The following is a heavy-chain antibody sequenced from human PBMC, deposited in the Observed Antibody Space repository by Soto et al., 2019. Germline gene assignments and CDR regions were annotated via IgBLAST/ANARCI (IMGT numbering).Heavy chain of an antibody. CDR3: ARGATHGSSWYFWFDP. J-gene: IGHJ5*02. V-gene: IGHV1-69*01. CDR1: GGTFSTYP. CDR2: IIPLFGTT. Sequence: QVQLVQSGAEVRMPGSSVKVSCKASGGTFSTYPINWVRQAPGQGLEWMGGIIPLFGTTNYAQKFKGSVTITADESTRTAYMELSSLRAVDAAVYYCARGATHGSSWYFWFDPWGQGTLVTVSS. D-gene: IGHD6-13*01.